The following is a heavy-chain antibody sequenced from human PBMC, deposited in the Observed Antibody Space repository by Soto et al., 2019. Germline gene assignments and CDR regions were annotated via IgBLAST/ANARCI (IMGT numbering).Heavy chain of an antibody. CDR3: AKSHYYDSSGYYYAAFDI. CDR2: ISWNSGSI. D-gene: IGHD3-22*01. Sequence: GGSLRLSCAASGFTFDDYAMHWVRQAPGKGLEWVSGISWNSGSIGYADSVKGRFTISRDNAKNSLYLQMNSLRAEDTAVYYCAKSHYYDSSGYYYAAFDIWGQGKMVTVSS. V-gene: IGHV3-9*01. CDR1: GFTFDDYA. J-gene: IGHJ3*02.